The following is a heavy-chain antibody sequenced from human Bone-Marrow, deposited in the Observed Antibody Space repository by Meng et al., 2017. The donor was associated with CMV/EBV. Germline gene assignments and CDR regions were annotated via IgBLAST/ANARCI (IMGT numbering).Heavy chain of an antibody. CDR1: GFTFSSYG. D-gene: IGHD4-17*01. CDR2: IRDDGSNK. CDR3: AIGPVNSKYYYHGMDV. J-gene: IGHJ6*02. Sequence: GGFLRPSCAASGFTFSSYGMHWFRQAPGKGLEWVALIRDDGSNKYYADSVKGRFTISRDNSKNTLYLQMNSLRTEYTAVYYCAIGPVNSKYYYHGMDVWGQRTTVTVSS. V-gene: IGHV3-30*02.